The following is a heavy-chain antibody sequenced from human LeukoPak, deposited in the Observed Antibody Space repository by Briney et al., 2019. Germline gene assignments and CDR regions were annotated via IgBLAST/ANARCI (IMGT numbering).Heavy chain of an antibody. D-gene: IGHD6-13*01. V-gene: IGHV4-4*07. J-gene: IGHJ4*02. CDR1: GGTFSSYC. Sequence: PSETLSLTCTASGGTFSSYCWSWIRQPAGKGLEWIGRIYASGSTNYNPSLKSRVTMSVDPSKNQFSLKLSSVTAADTAVYYCARDSYSSSWYFDYWGQGTLVTVSS. CDR2: IYASGST. CDR3: ARDSYSSSWYFDY.